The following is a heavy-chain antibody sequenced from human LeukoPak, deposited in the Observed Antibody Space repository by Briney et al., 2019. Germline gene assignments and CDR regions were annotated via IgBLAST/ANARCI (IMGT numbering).Heavy chain of an antibody. CDR3: AKDRRGGSYYAATLDI. CDR2: ISDSGDIT. V-gene: IGHV3-23*01. Sequence: GGSLRLSCAASGFTSSSYAMSWVRQAPGKGLEWVSGISDSGDITYYADSVKGRFTISRDNSKNTLYVQMNSLRVEDTAVYYCAKDRRGGSYYAATLDIWGQGTMVTVSP. J-gene: IGHJ3*02. CDR1: GFTSSSYA. D-gene: IGHD1-26*01.